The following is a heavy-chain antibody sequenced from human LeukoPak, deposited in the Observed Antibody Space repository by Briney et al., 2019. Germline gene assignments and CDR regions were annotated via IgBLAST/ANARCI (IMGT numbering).Heavy chain of an antibody. CDR2: ISHEGTEK. D-gene: IGHD6-19*01. CDR3: ATDRGWYFDY. Sequence: GGSLGLSCAASGFTFSSSGMHWVRQAPGTGLEWVAFISHEGTEKYYADSVKGRFTISRDNSKNTLYLQMNSLRDEDTAVFYCATDRGWYFDYWGQGTLVTVSS. V-gene: IGHV3-30*03. CDR1: GFTFSSSG. J-gene: IGHJ4*02.